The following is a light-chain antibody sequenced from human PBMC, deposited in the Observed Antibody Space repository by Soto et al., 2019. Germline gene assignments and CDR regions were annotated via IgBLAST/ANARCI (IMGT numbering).Light chain of an antibody. CDR1: QSINRW. Sequence: DILMTQSPSTLSASVGDRVTLTCRSSQSINRWLAWYQQKPGKAPKLLISDASTLESGVSSRFSGSGSGTEFTLTISSLQPDDFETYYCQHCNHLRYTFGQGTKLQIK. V-gene: IGKV1-5*01. CDR2: DAS. J-gene: IGKJ2*01. CDR3: QHCNHLRYT.